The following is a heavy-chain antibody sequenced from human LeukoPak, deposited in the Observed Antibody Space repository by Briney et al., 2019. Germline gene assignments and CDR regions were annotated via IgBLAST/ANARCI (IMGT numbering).Heavy chain of an antibody. CDR3: ARVGSTVAAGTPDY. Sequence: TGGSLRLSCAASGXTFSDYYMSWIRQAPGKGLEWVSYISGSGSHTTYADSVKGRFTISRDNAKNSLSLQVNSLRADDTAVYYCARVGSTVAAGTPDYWGQGTLVTVSS. V-gene: IGHV3-11*06. CDR2: ISGSGSHT. CDR1: GXTFSDYY. J-gene: IGHJ4*02. D-gene: IGHD6-13*01.